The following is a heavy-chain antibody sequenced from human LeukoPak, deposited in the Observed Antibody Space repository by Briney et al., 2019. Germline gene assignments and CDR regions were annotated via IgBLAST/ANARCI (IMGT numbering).Heavy chain of an antibody. V-gene: IGHV3-30*02. J-gene: IGHJ6*03. CDR1: GFTFSSYG. CDR2: IRYDGSNK. Sequence: GGSLRLSCAASGFTFSSYGMHWVRQAPGKGLEWVAFIRYDGSNKYYADSVKGRFTIPRDNSKNTLYLQMNSLRAEDTAVYYCAKSNGYYYYYMDVWGKGTTVTISS. CDR3: AKSNGYYYYYMDV. D-gene: IGHD2-8*01.